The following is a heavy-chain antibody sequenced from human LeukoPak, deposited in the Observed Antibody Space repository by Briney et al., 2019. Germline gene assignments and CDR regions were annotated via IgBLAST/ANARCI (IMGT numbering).Heavy chain of an antibody. CDR2: ISYDGSNK. CDR3: ARGLRIRQLVAPYFDS. J-gene: IGHJ4*02. V-gene: IGHV3-30*03. Sequence: GRSLRLSCAASGFTFNNYGMHWVRQTPGKGLEWVAVISYDGSNKYYADSVKGRFNISRDNSKNTVYLRMNSLRREDTAVYHCARGLRIRQLVAPYFDSWGEGTLVSVSS. D-gene: IGHD6-6*01. CDR1: GFTFNNYG.